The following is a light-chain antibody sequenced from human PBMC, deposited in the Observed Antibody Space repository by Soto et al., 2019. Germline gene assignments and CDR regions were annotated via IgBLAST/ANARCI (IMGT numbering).Light chain of an antibody. CDR2: EVS. CDR3: SSYTSSSTFYV. CDR1: SSDVGGYNY. J-gene: IGLJ1*01. Sequence: QSVLTQPASVSGSPGQSITISCTGTSSDVGGYNYVSWYQHHPGKAPKLMIYEVSNRPSGVSNRFSGSKSGNTASLTISGLQAEDEADYYCSSYTSSSTFYVIGTGTKVTVL. V-gene: IGLV2-14*01.